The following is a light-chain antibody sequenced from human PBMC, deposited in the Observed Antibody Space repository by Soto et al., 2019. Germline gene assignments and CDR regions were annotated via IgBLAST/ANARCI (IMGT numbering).Light chain of an antibody. CDR2: DVS. CDR1: SSDVGGYNY. Sequence: SALPQPASVSGSPGQSITIPCTGTSSDVGGYNYVSWYQQHPGKAPKLMIYDVSNRPSGVSNRFSGSKSGNTASLTISGLQAEDEADYYCSSYTSSSTLDVFGTGTKVTVL. V-gene: IGLV2-14*01. J-gene: IGLJ1*01. CDR3: SSYTSSSTLDV.